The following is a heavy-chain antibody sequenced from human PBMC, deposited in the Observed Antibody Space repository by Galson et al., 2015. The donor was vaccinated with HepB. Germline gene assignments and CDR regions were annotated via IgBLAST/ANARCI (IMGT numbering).Heavy chain of an antibody. CDR1: GYTFTGYY. D-gene: IGHD2/OR15-2a*01. CDR2: INPNSGGT. Sequence: SVKVSCKASGYTFTGYYMHWVRQAPGQGLEWMGWINPNSGGTNYAQKFQGRVTMTRDTSTSTVYMELSSLRSEDTAVYYCAHLRYFRGQYGMDVWGQGTTVTVSS. J-gene: IGHJ6*02. CDR3: AHLRYFRGQYGMDV. V-gene: IGHV1-2*02.